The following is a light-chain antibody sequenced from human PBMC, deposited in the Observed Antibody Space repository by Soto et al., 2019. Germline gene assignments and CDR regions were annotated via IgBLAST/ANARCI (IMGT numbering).Light chain of an antibody. J-gene: IGKJ5*01. V-gene: IGKV3-15*01. CDR1: QSLNTN. Sequence: EIVMTQSPATLSVSPGERVALSCRASQSLNTNLAWYQQKPGQAPRLLIYRASTRATGVPARFSGSGSGTAFTLTISSLQPQDIATYYCQHFANLPMTFGQGTRLEIK. CDR2: RAS. CDR3: QHFANLPMT.